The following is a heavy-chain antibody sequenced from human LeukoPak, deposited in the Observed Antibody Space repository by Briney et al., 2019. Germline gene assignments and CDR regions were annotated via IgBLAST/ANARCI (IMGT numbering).Heavy chain of an antibody. CDR2: ISPRGGGT. CDR3: ARDLAWGAFDY. V-gene: IGHV3-23*01. J-gene: IGHJ4*02. D-gene: IGHD7-27*01. Sequence: PGGSLRLSCAASGFTFSNYGMSWVRQAPGKGLEWVSGISPRGGGTYYADSVKGRFTISRDDSKSTLSLQMNSLRVEDTAVYYCARDLAWGAFDYWGQGTLVSVSS. CDR1: GFTFSNYG.